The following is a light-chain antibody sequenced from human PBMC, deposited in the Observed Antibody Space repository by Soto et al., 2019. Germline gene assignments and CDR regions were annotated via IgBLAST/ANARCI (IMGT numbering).Light chain of an antibody. CDR2: DAS. J-gene: IGKJ1*01. CDR3: QKYGSSPWK. V-gene: IGKV1-5*01. Sequence: GDRVNITCRASQTISTWMAWYQQKPGKAPKLLVYDASTLQSGVPSRFSGSGSGTDFTLTISRLEPEDFAVYYCQKYGSSPWKCGQGNTGDIK. CDR1: QTISTW.